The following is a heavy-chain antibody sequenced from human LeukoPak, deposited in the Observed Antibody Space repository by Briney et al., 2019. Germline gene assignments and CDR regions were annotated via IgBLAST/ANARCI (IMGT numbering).Heavy chain of an antibody. V-gene: IGHV3-20*01. J-gene: IGHJ4*02. CDR2: INWNGGRT. D-gene: IGHD5-12*01. CDR1: GFTFDDYG. Sequence: GGSLRLSCAVSGFTFDDYGMSWVRQVPGKGLEWVSGINWNGGRTAYADSVKGRFIISRDNAKNSLYLEVNSLRAEDTALYHCARGPPYSGYDQFDYWGQGTLVTVSS. CDR3: ARGPPYSGYDQFDY.